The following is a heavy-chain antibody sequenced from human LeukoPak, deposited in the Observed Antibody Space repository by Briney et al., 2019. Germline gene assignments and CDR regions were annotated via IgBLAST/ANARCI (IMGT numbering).Heavy chain of an antibody. D-gene: IGHD3-22*01. CDR3: ARPDYYDSSGYPG. J-gene: IGHJ4*02. V-gene: IGHV4-39*01. CDR1: GGSISSSSYY. CDR2: IYYSGST. Sequence: PSETLSLTCTVSGGSISSSSYYWGWLRQPPGKGLEWIGRIYYSGSTYYNPSHRSRVTISVDTSKNQFSLKLSSVTAADKAVYYCARPDYYDSSGYPGWGQGTLVTVSS.